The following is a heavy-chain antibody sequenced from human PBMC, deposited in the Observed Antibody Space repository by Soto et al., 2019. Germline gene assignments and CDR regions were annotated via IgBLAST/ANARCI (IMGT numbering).Heavy chain of an antibody. D-gene: IGHD3-22*01. J-gene: IGHJ4*02. CDR2: IYYSGST. V-gene: IGHV4-30-4*01. Sequence: SETLSLTCTVSGGSISSGDYYWSWIRQPPGKGLEWIGYIYYSGSTYYNPSLKSRVTISVDTSKNQFSLKLSSVTAADTAVYYCAREGGWYYDSSGYPFPSNFDYWGQGTLVTVSS. CDR3: AREGGWYYDSSGYPFPSNFDY. CDR1: GGSISSGDYY.